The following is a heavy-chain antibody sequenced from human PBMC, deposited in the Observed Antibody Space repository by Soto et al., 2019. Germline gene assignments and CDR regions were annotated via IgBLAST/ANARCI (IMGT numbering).Heavy chain of an antibody. V-gene: IGHV4-59*02. J-gene: IGHJ4*02. CDR3: ARADDKMAKIEY. Sequence: SETLSLTCNVSGGSVSSYYWNWIRQPPGKGLEWIGYISYSGSTNYNPSLKSRVTISADTSKNQFSLKLSSVTAADTAVYYCARADDKMAKIEYWGQGTLVTISS. D-gene: IGHD5-12*01. CDR1: GGSVSSYY. CDR2: ISYSGST.